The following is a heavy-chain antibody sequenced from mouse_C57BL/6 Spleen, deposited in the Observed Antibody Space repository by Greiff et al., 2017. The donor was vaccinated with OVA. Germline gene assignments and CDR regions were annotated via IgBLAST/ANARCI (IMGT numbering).Heavy chain of an antibody. CDR2: IWSDGST. J-gene: IGHJ4*01. V-gene: IGHV2-6-1*01. CDR1: GFSLTSYG. D-gene: IGHD1-1*01. Sequence: VQLQQSGPGLVAPSQSLSITCTVSGFSLTSYGVHWVRQPPGKGLEWLVVIWSDGSTTYNSALKSRLSISKDNSKSQVFLKMNSLQTDDTAMYYCARQLLRYGYYAMDYWGQGTSVTVSS. CDR3: ARQLLRYGYYAMDY.